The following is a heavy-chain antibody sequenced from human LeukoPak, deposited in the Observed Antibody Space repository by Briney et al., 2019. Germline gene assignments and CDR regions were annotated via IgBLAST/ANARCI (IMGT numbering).Heavy chain of an antibody. J-gene: IGHJ5*02. CDR2: MSGSGGST. CDR1: EFTFSSYA. V-gene: IGHV3-23*01. D-gene: IGHD3-10*01. CDR3: AKDSAYYYGSGTNWFDP. Sequence: GGSLRLSCAASEFTFSSYAMNWVRQAPGKGLEWVSAMSGSGGSTYYADSVKGRFTISRDNAKNSLYLQMNSLRAEDTALYYCAKDSAYYYGSGTNWFDPWGQGTLVTVSS.